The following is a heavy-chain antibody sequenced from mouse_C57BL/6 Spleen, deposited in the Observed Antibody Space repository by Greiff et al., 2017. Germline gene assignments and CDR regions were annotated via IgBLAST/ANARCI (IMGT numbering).Heavy chain of an antibody. V-gene: IGHV3-6*01. Sequence: ESGPGLVKPSQSLSLTCSVTGYSITSGYYWNWIRQFPGNKLEWMGYISYDGSNNYNPSPKNRNSITRDTSKNQFFLKLNSVTTEDTATYDCARAITTVVATDWYFDVWGTGTTVTVSS. D-gene: IGHD1-1*01. J-gene: IGHJ1*03. CDR3: ARAITTVVATDWYFDV. CDR1: GYSITSGYY. CDR2: ISYDGSN.